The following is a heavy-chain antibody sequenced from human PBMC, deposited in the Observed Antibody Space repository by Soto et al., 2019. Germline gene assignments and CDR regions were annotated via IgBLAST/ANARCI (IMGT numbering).Heavy chain of an antibody. CDR3: AKVRLTDYLRYAPHL. CDR1: GFTFNNYA. J-gene: IGHJ1*01. Sequence: PGGSLRLSCAASGFTFNNYAMNWVRQAPGRGLEWVSIISPNGDSTYYADSVKGRFTISRDNSQNTVILKMNSLRAENTAKYIRAKVRLTDYLRYAPHLGGQGTLVTVSS. CDR2: ISPNGDST. D-gene: IGHD2-8*01. V-gene: IGHV3-23*01.